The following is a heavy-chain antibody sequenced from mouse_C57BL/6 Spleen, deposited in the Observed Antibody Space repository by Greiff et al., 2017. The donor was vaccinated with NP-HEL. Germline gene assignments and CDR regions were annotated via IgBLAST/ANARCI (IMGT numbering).Heavy chain of an antibody. J-gene: IGHJ2*01. D-gene: IGHD1-1*01. V-gene: IGHV1-50*01. CDR3: ERSHYYGRSFFDY. CDR2: IDPSDSYT. Sequence: QVQLKQPGAELVKPGASVKLSCKASGYTFTSYWMQWVKQRPGQGLEWIGEIDPSDSYTNYNQKFKGKATLTVDTSSSTAYMQLSSLTSEDSAVYYCERSHYYGRSFFDYWGQGTTLTVSS. CDR1: GYTFTSYW.